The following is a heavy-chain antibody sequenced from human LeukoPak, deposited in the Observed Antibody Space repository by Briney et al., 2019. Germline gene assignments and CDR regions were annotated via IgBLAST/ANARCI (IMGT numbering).Heavy chain of an antibody. CDR1: GFTFSSYA. D-gene: IGHD6-13*01. V-gene: IGHV3-23*01. CDR2: ISGSDDST. Sequence: GGSLRLSRAASGFTFSSYAMSWVRQAPGKGLEWVSTISGSDDSTYYADSVKGRFTISRDNSKNTVYLHMNSLRAEDTAVYFCAKLRSGGPAAGNYWGQGTLVTVSS. CDR3: AKLRSGGPAAGNY. J-gene: IGHJ4*02.